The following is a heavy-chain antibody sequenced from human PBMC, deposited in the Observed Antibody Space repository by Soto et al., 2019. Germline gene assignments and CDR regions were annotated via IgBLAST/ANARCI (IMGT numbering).Heavy chain of an antibody. CDR3: ARWYIGIMDRGRAASDE. V-gene: IGHV3-21*04. J-gene: IGHJ4*02. Sequence: EVQLVESGGGLAKPGGSLRLSCAASGFAFSSYSMNWVRQAPGKGLEWVSSISSTGTFISYGDSVKGRVTVSRGNAKGSLYLQMSRLRAGDSAMYYWARWYIGIMDRGRAASDEWCPGKLV. CDR2: ISSTGTFI. CDR1: GFAFSSYS. D-gene: IGHD1-26*01.